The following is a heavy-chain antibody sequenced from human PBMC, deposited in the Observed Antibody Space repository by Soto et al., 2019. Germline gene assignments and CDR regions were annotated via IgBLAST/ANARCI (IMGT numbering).Heavy chain of an antibody. CDR3: ARGRWSGDYFYYYYYMDV. D-gene: IGHD4-17*01. J-gene: IGHJ6*03. CDR1: GGTFSGYY. Sequence: PXXTLRLPCAVYGGTFSGYYWRWIPQPPGKGLEWIGEINHSGSTNYNPSLKSRVTISVDTSKNQFSLKLSSVTAADTDVYYCARGRWSGDYFYYYYYMDVWGKWTTVTVSS. CDR2: INHSGST. V-gene: IGHV4-34*01.